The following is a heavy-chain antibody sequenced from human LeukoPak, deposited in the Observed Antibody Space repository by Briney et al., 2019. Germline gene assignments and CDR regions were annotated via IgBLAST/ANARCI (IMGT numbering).Heavy chain of an antibody. J-gene: IGHJ4*02. Sequence: PGRSLRLSCAASRFTFSSYAMHWVRQAPGKGLEWVAVISYDGSNKYYADSVKGRFTISRDNSKNTLYLQMNSLRAEDTAVYYCARDGTAMPNGPLDYWGQGTLVTVSS. CDR1: RFTFSSYA. CDR2: ISYDGSNK. CDR3: ARDGTAMPNGPLDY. D-gene: IGHD5-18*01. V-gene: IGHV3-30-3*01.